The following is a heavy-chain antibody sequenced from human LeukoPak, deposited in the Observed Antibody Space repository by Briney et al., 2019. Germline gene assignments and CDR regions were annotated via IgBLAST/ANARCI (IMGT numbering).Heavy chain of an antibody. CDR1: GYTFTGYY. J-gene: IGHJ6*03. V-gene: IGHV1-2*02. Sequence: WASVKVSCKASGYTFTGYYMHWVRQAPGQGLEWMGWINPNSGDTNSAQNFQGRVTMTRDTSISTAYMELSRLRSDDTAVYFCASSQLGQEYYYYMDVWGTGTTVTVSS. CDR2: INPNSGDT. D-gene: IGHD6-6*01. CDR3: ASSQLGQEYYYYMDV.